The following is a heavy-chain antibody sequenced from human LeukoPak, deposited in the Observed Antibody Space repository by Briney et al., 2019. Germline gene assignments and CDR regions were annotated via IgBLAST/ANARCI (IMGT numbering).Heavy chain of an antibody. CDR1: GGSISSSSYY. Sequence: PSETLSLTCTVSGGSISSSSYYWGWIRQPPGKGLEWIGSIYYSGSTYYNSSLKSRVTISVDTSKNQFSLKLSSVTAADTAVYYCARVAGELLPDYWGQGTLVTVSS. D-gene: IGHD3-10*01. CDR3: ARVAGELLPDY. CDR2: IYYSGST. J-gene: IGHJ4*02. V-gene: IGHV4-39*01.